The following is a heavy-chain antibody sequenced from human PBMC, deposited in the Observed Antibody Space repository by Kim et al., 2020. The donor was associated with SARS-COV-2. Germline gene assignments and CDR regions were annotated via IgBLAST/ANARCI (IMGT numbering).Heavy chain of an antibody. D-gene: IGHD5-12*01. Sequence: YNPPLKRRVTLSVDTSKHQFSLKLSSVTAADTAVYYCARDGYTLGYFDYWGQGTLVTVSS. CDR3: ARDGYTLGYFDY. J-gene: IGHJ4*02. V-gene: IGHV4-34*01.